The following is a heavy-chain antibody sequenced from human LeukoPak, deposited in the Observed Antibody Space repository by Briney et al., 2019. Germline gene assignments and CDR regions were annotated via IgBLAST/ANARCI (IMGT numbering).Heavy chain of an antibody. CDR1: GFTFSSYA. J-gene: IGHJ4*02. D-gene: IGHD3-22*01. V-gene: IGHV3-33*08. CDR2: AYHDEWPGNSK. CDR3: ATGSGYYYDH. Sequence: GGSLRLSCAVSGFTFSSYAMHWVRQAPGKGLEWVAVAYHDEWPGNSKYYVDSVKGRFTVSRDNSKNTLYLQMSSLRAEDTAVYYCATGSGYYYDHWGQGTLVTVSS.